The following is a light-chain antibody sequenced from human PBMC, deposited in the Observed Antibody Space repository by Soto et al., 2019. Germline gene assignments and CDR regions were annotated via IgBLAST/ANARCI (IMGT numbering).Light chain of an antibody. J-gene: IGLJ2*01. CDR1: NSNIGNNY. V-gene: IGLV1-47*01. Sequence: QSVLTQPPSASGTPGQRVTISCSGSNSNIGNNYVYWYHQLPGTAPQLLIYRNNQRPSGVPDRFSGSKSGTSASLAISGLRSEEEADDYCATWDDSLSGRVFGGGTKVTVL. CDR2: RNN. CDR3: ATWDDSLSGRV.